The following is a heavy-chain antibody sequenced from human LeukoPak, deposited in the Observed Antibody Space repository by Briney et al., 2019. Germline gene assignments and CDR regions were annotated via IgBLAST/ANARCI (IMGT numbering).Heavy chain of an antibody. J-gene: IGHJ4*02. CDR3: ARETNSAAISHLDYYFDY. CDR1: GFTFSSYA. Sequence: GGSLRLSCAASGFTFSSYAMSWVRQAPGKGLEWVSAISGSGGSTYYADSVKGRFTISRDNAKNSLYLQMNSLRAEDTAVYYCARETNSAAISHLDYYFDYWGQGTLVTVSS. CDR2: ISGSGGST. D-gene: IGHD2-2*01. V-gene: IGHV3-23*01.